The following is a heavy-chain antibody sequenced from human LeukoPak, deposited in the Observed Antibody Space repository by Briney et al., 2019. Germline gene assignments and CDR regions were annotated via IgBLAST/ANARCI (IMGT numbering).Heavy chain of an antibody. CDR2: ISRNGRNT. Sequence: GGSLRLSCGASGFTLSSYSIHWVLQAPGKGLEFVSAISRNGRNTYYGNSVKGRFTISRDISKNTLHLQMGSLRPEDMAVYYCARVDSGSACASWGQGILVTVSS. J-gene: IGHJ1*01. CDR1: GFTLSSYS. V-gene: IGHV3-64*01. D-gene: IGHD6-19*01. CDR3: ARVDSGSACAS.